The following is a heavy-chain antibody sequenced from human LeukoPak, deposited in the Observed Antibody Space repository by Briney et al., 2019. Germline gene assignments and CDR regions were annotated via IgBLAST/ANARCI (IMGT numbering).Heavy chain of an antibody. CDR3: ARVRVVPAAIPSGYYYYMAV. V-gene: IGHV1-18*01. D-gene: IGHD2-2*01. CDR1: GYTFTSYG. CDR2: ISAYNGNT. J-gene: IGHJ6*03. Sequence: ASVKVSCKASGYTFTSYGISWVRQAPGQGLEWMGWISAYNGNTNYAQKLQGRVTMTTDTSTSTAYMELRSLRSDDTAVYYCARVRVVPAAIPSGYYYYMAVWGKGTTVTVSS.